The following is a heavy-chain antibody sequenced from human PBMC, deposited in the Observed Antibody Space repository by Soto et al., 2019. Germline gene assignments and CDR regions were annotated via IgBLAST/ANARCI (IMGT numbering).Heavy chain of an antibody. J-gene: IGHJ5*02. D-gene: IGHD3-10*01. CDR3: ARVYYYGSGSYFTAGWFDP. CDR1: GGTFSSYA. V-gene: IGHV1-69*13. CDR2: IIPIFGTA. Sequence: GASVKVCCEASGGTFSSYAISWVRRAPGQGLEWMGGIIPIFGTANYAQKFQGRVTITADESTSTAYMELSSLRSEDTAVYYCARVYYYGSGSYFTAGWFDPWGQGTLVTAPQ.